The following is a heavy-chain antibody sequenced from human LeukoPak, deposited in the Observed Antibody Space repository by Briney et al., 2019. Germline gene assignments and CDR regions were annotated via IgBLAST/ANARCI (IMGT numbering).Heavy chain of an antibody. Sequence: SETLSLTCTVSGGSISSSSYYWGWIRQPPGKGLECIGSIYNSGSTYYNPSLKSRVTISVDTSKNQFSLKLSSVTAADTAVYYCASFPIVVVITTFAFDIWGQGTMVTVSS. J-gene: IGHJ3*02. CDR2: IYNSGST. D-gene: IGHD3-22*01. V-gene: IGHV4-39*01. CDR3: ASFPIVVVITTFAFDI. CDR1: GGSISSSSYY.